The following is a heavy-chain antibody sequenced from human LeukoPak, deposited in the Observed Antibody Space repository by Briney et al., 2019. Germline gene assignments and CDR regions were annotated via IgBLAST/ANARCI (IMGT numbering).Heavy chain of an antibody. D-gene: IGHD2-2*01. CDR2: IYYIGST. CDR1: GGSPSPSS. Sequence: SQTLSLTCTVSGGSPSPSSWSWIRQPPGKGLEWIGYIYYIGSTNYNPSLKSRVTISVDTSKNQFSLKLSSVIAADTAVYYCARTTEGYCSSASCFGFSYSYYMDVWGKGTTVTISS. CDR3: ARTTEGYCSSASCFGFSYSYYMDV. V-gene: IGHV4-59*01. J-gene: IGHJ6*03.